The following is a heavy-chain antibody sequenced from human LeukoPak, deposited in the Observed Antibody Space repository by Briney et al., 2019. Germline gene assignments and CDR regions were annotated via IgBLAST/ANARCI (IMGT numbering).Heavy chain of an antibody. CDR1: GFTFSSYS. V-gene: IGHV3-21*03. CDR3: ARDLGSYYDILTGYLGSDC. J-gene: IGHJ4*02. CDR2: ISSSSSYI. Sequence: PGGSLRLSCAASGFTFSSYSMNWVRQAPGKGLEWVSSISSSSSYIYYADSVKGRFTISRDNAKNSLYLQMNSLRAEDTAVYYCARDLGSYYDILTGYLGSDCWGQGTLVTVSS. D-gene: IGHD3-9*01.